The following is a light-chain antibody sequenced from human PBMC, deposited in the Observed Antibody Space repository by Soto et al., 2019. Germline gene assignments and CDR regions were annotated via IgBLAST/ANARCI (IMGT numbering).Light chain of an antibody. CDR1: SSNIGNNY. V-gene: IGLV1-51*01. J-gene: IGLJ3*02. CDR3: ATWDRSLSAGV. Sequence: QSVLTQPPSVSAAPGQTVTISCSGSSSNIGNNYVSWYQQFPEAAPKLLIYDNDKRPSGIPDRFSGSKSGTSATLGITGRQTGDEADYYCATWDRSLSAGVFGGGTKLTVL. CDR2: DND.